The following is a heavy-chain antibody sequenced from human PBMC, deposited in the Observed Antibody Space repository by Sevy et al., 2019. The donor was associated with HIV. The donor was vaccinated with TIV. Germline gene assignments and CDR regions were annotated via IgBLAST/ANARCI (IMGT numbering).Heavy chain of an antibody. CDR1: GYTFTSYG. CDR2: ISAYNGNT. J-gene: IGHJ3*02. CDR3: ARRGIETLYYDFWSGYYGAFDI. D-gene: IGHD3-3*01. Sequence: ASVKVSCKASGYTFTSYGISWVRQAPGQGLEWMGWISAYNGNTNYAQKLQGRVTMTTDTSTSTAYMELRTLRSDDTAVYYCARRGIETLYYDFWSGYYGAFDIWGQGTMVTASS. V-gene: IGHV1-18*01.